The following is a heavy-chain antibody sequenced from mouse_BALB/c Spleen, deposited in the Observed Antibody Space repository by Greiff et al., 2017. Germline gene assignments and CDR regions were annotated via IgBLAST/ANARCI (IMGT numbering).Heavy chain of an antibody. CDR2: INPSSGYT. CDR1: GYTFTSYT. J-gene: IGHJ3*01. V-gene: IGHV1-4*01. D-gene: IGHD1-2*01. Sequence: VQLQQSGAELARPGASVKMSCKASGYTFTSYTMHWVKQMPGQGLEWIGYINPSSGYTNYNQKFKDKATLTADKSSSTAYMQLSSLTSEDSAVYYCSRGTTAFAYWGQGTLVTVSA. CDR3: SRGTTAFAY.